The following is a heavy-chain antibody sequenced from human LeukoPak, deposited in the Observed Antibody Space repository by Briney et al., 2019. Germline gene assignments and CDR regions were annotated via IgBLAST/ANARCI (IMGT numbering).Heavy chain of an antibody. V-gene: IGHV3-30-3*01. CDR1: GFTFSSYA. J-gene: IGHJ4*02. D-gene: IGHD3-10*01. Sequence: GGSLRLSCAASGFTFSSYAMHWVRQAPGKGLEWVAVISYDGSNKYYADSVKGRFTISRDNSKNTLYLQMNSLRAEDTAVYYCARDGGSPWYYGSGSYYNRHYWGQGTLVTVSS. CDR3: ARDGGSPWYYGSGSYYNRHY. CDR2: ISYDGSNK.